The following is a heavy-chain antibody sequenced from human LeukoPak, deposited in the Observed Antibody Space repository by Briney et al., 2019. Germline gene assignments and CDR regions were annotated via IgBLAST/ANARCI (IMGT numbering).Heavy chain of an antibody. CDR1: GGSFSGYY. CDR3: ARGRYCSSTSCYTPAYFDL. Sequence: PSETLSLTCAVYGGSFSGYYWSWIRQPPGKGLEWIGEINHSGSTNYNPSLKSRVTIPVDTSKNQSSLKLSSVTAADTAVYYCARGRYCSSTSCYTPAYFDLWGRGTLVTVSS. CDR2: INHSGST. J-gene: IGHJ2*01. D-gene: IGHD2-2*02. V-gene: IGHV4-34*01.